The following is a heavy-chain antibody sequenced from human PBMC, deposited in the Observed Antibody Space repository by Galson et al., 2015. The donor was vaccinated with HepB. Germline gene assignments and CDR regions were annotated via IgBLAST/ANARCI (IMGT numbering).Heavy chain of an antibody. Sequence: SETLSLTCTVSGGSISSSSYYWGWIRQPPGKGLEWIGSIYYSGSTYYNPSLKSRVTISVDTSKNQFSLKLSSVTAADTAVYYCARGIAVAGPTYYYYGMDVWGQGTTVTVSS. J-gene: IGHJ6*02. CDR2: IYYSGST. CDR3: ARGIAVAGPTYYYYGMDV. D-gene: IGHD6-19*01. V-gene: IGHV4-39*07. CDR1: GGSISSSSYY.